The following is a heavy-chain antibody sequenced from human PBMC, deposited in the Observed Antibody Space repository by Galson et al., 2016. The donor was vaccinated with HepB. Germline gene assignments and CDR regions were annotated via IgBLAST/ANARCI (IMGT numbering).Heavy chain of an antibody. CDR2: ISYSGST. CDR3: ARTYSGAYYGFFYYLDV. Sequence: SETLSLTCTVSGDSISDYYWTWVRQPPGKGLEWIGYISYSGSTNYNPSLKSRVTISVDTSKNQFSLKLNSVTSADTAVYYCARTYSGAYYGFFYYLDVWGQGTTVTVSS. J-gene: IGHJ6*02. V-gene: IGHV4-59*01. D-gene: IGHD1-26*01. CDR1: GDSISDYY.